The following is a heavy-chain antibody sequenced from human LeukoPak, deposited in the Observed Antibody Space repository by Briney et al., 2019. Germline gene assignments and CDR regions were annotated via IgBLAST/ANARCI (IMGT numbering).Heavy chain of an antibody. CDR2: ISGSGGST. D-gene: IGHD1-1*01. J-gene: IGHJ4*02. CDR3: AKDTAGNPLSDFDY. CDR1: GFTFSSYA. Sequence: GGSLRLSCAASGFTFSSYAMSWVRQAPGKGLEWVSAISGSGGSTYYADSVKGRFTISRDNSKNTLHLQMNSLRAEDTAVYYCAKDTAGNPLSDFDYWGQGTLVTVSS. V-gene: IGHV3-23*01.